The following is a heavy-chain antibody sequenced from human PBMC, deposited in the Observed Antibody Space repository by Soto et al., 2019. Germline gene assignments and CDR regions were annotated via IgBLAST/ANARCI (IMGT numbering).Heavy chain of an antibody. D-gene: IGHD2-15*01. Sequence: QVQLVQSGAEVKKPGSSVKVSCKASGGTFSSYAIGWVRQAPGQGLEWMGGIIPIFGTANYAQKFQGRVTITADESTSTAYMELSSLRSEDTAVYYCARSGPGYCSGGSCYGGMDVWGQGTTVTVSS. CDR2: IIPIFGTA. J-gene: IGHJ6*02. CDR3: ARSGPGYCSGGSCYGGMDV. V-gene: IGHV1-69*01. CDR1: GGTFSSYA.